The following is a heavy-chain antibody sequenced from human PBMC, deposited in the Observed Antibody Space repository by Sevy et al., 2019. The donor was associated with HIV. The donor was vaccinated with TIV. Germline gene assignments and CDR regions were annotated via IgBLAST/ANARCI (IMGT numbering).Heavy chain of an antibody. Sequence: GGSLRLSCAASGFTFSSYDMNWVRQAPGKGLEWVSFITTSGGTIYYADSVKGRFTGSRDSAENSLYLQMNSLRVEDTAVYYCARDKMGGSFDIWGQGTMVTVSS. CDR3: ARDKMGGSFDI. CDR1: GFTFSSYD. D-gene: IGHD3-16*01. V-gene: IGHV3-48*01. CDR2: ITTSGGTI. J-gene: IGHJ3*02.